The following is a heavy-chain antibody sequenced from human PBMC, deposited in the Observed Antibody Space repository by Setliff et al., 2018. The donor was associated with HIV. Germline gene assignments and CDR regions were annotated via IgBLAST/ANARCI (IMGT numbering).Heavy chain of an antibody. CDR1: GGSFSDYY. Sequence: PSETLSLTCAVYGGSFSDYYWSWIRQPPGKGLEWIGEINHSGSTEYNSSLKSRVTISVDTSKKQFSLNLTSLTAADTAVYYCARGQPPPGPGLVRGAYSSGSLDYWGQGTPVTVSS. D-gene: IGHD3-10*01. CDR2: INHSGST. J-gene: IGHJ4*02. V-gene: IGHV4-34*01. CDR3: ARGQPPPGPGLVRGAYSSGSLDY.